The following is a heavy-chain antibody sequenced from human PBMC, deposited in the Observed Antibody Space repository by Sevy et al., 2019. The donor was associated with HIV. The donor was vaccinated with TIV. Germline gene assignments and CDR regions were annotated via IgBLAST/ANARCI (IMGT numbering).Heavy chain of an antibody. CDR3: ARDHTVIGSNWYGAFDI. V-gene: IGHV1-46*01. D-gene: IGHD6-13*01. CDR1: GYTFTSYY. J-gene: IGHJ3*02. CDR2: INPSDGST. Sequence: ASVKVSCKASGYTFTSYYTHWVRQAPGQGLEWMGIINPSDGSTSYAQKFQGRVTMTRDTSTSTVYMELSSLRSEDTAMYYCARDHTVIGSNWYGAFDIWGQGTMVTVSS.